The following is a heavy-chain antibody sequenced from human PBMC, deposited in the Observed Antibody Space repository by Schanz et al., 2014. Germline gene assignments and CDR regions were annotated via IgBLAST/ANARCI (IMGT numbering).Heavy chain of an antibody. CDR2: ISGSGAST. D-gene: IGHD3-10*01. CDR1: GFTFSSYA. CDR3: AKDQGSYGSGSYSYFDY. V-gene: IGHV3-23*04. Sequence: EVQLVESGGGLAQPGGSLRLSCAASGFTFSSYAMSWVRQASGKGLEWVSAISGSGASTYYADSVKGRFTISRDNSKNTLYLQMNSLRAEDTAVYYCAKDQGSYGSGSYSYFDYWGQGTPATVSS. J-gene: IGHJ4*02.